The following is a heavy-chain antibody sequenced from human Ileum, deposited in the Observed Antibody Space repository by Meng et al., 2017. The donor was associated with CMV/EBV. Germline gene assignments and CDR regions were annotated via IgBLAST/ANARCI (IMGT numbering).Heavy chain of an antibody. J-gene: IGHJ4*02. V-gene: IGHV3-72*01. CDR1: VYIFSEHY. CDR3: ARSNFAYHLDY. Sequence: TSVYIFSEHYIDWVRQAQGKGLEWVGLTRNKANSDTTEDAASVQGRLTISRDDSKNSVYLQMNSLKNEDTAVYYCARSNFAYHLDYWGQGTLVTVSS. CDR2: TRNKANSDTT. D-gene: IGHD3-3*02.